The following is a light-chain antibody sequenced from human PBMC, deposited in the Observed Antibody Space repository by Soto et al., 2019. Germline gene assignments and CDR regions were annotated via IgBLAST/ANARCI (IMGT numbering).Light chain of an antibody. J-gene: IGKJ4*01. CDR3: QQYDNLPPTLT. Sequence: DIQMTQSPSSLSASVGDRVTITCQASQDISNYLNWYQQKPGKAPKLLIYDASNLETGVASRFSGSGSGTDFTFTISILQPEDIATYYCQQYDNLPPTLTFGGGTKVEIK. V-gene: IGKV1-33*01. CDR2: DAS. CDR1: QDISNY.